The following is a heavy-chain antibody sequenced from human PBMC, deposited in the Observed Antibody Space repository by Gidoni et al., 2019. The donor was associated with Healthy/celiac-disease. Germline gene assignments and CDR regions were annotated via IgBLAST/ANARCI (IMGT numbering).Heavy chain of an antibody. J-gene: IGHJ6*03. V-gene: IGHV4-59*01. CDR2: IYYSGST. D-gene: IGHD3-10*01. CDR1: GGSIRSYY. CDR3: ARASGPERAGGSGNKPLYYYYYYMDV. Sequence: QVQLQESGPGLVKPSETLSLTCTVSGGSIRSYYLSWIRQPPGKGLEWIGYIYYSGSTNYNPSRKSLVTISVDTSKNQFSLKLSSVTAADTAVYYCARASGPERAGGSGNKPLYYYYYYMDVWGKGTTVTVSS.